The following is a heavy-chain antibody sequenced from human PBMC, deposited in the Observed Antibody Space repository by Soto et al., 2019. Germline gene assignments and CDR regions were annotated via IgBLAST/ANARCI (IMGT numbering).Heavy chain of an antibody. D-gene: IGHD3-22*01. Sequence: EASVKVSCKASGYTFTSYYMHWVRQAPGQGLEWMGIINPSGGSTSYAQKFQGRVTMTRDTSTSTVYMELSSLRSEDTAVYYCAKNLYYYDSSGDYYFDYWGQGTLVTVSS. CDR1: GYTFTSYY. CDR3: AKNLYYYDSSGDYYFDY. V-gene: IGHV1-46*01. J-gene: IGHJ4*02. CDR2: INPSGGST.